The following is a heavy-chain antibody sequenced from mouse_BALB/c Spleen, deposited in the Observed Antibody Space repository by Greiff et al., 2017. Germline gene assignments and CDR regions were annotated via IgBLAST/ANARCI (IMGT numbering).Heavy chain of an antibody. CDR3: ARPYYGSSYGYFDV. CDR1: GFAFSSYD. D-gene: IGHD1-1*01. J-gene: IGHJ1*01. V-gene: IGHV5-12-1*01. Sequence: EVQLVESGGGLVKPGGSLKLSCAASGFAFSSYDMSWVRQTPEKRLEWVAYISSGGGSTYYPDTVKGRFTISRDNAKNTLYLQMSSLKSEDTAMYYCARPYYGSSYGYFDVWGAGTTVTVSS. CDR2: ISSGGGST.